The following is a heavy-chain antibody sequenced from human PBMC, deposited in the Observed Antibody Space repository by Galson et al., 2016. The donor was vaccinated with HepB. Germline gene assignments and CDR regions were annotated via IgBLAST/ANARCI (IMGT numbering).Heavy chain of an antibody. CDR1: GFNFSSYS. CDR3: ARDRGGGAPKLVIFDY. V-gene: IGHV3-21*01. J-gene: IGHJ4*02. Sequence: SLRLSCAASGFNFSSYSMHWVRQAPGKGLEWVLSISYSSSYMPYADAVKGRFTISRDNAKNSVYLQMNSLGAEDTAVYFCARDRGGGAPKLVIFDYWGQGTLVTVAS. CDR2: ISYSSSYM. D-gene: IGHD3-16*01.